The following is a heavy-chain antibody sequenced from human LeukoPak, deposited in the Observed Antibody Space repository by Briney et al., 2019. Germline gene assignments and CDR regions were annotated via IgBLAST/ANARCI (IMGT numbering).Heavy chain of an antibody. Sequence: AASVKVSCKASGYTFTSYGISWVRQAPGQGLEWMGWISAYNGNTNYAQELQGRVTMTTDTSTSTAYMELRSLRSDDTAVYYCARADVVVPAAYDSVWFDPWGQGTLVTVSS. CDR2: ISAYNGNT. D-gene: IGHD2-2*01. CDR3: ARADVVVPAAYDSVWFDP. V-gene: IGHV1-18*01. J-gene: IGHJ5*02. CDR1: GYTFTSYG.